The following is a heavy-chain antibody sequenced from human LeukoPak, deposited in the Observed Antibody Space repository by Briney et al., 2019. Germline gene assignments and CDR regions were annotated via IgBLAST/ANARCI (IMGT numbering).Heavy chain of an antibody. Sequence: GGSLRLSCAASGFTFSSYWMSWVRQAPGKGLEWVANIKQDGSEKYYVDSVKGRFTISRDNAKNSLYLQMNSLRAEDTAVYYCARDPGHIVVVTAIYFDYWGQGTLVTVS. CDR3: ARDPGHIVVVTAIYFDY. CDR1: GFTFSSYW. V-gene: IGHV3-7*05. J-gene: IGHJ4*02. CDR2: IKQDGSEK. D-gene: IGHD2-21*02.